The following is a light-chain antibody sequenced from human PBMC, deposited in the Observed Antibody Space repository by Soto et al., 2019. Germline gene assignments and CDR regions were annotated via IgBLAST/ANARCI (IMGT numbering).Light chain of an antibody. CDR1: QSVSID. V-gene: IGKV3-11*01. Sequence: EIVMTQSPATLSVSPGERATLSCRASQSVSIDLAWYQQKPGQAPRLLIYDTSNRATGIPARFSGSGSGTDFTLIISSLEPEDFAVYYCQQRANWPLTFGGGTKVDIK. CDR3: QQRANWPLT. J-gene: IGKJ4*01. CDR2: DTS.